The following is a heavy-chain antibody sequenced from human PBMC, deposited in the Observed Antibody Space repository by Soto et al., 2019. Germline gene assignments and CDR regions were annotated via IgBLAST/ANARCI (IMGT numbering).Heavy chain of an antibody. CDR1: GFTFSSYA. V-gene: IGHV3-30-3*01. J-gene: IGHJ6*02. CDR2: ISYDGSNK. CDR3: ARDTRRLEWPYGIDV. D-gene: IGHD3-3*01. Sequence: GGSLRLSCAASGFTFSSYAMHWVRQAPGKGLEWVAVISYDGSNKYYADSVKGRFTISRDNSKNTLYLQMNSLRAEGTAVYYCARDTRRLEWPYGIDVWGQGTTVTVSS.